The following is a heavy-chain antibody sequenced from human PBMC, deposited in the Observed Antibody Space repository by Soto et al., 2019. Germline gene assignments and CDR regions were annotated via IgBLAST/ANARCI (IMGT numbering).Heavy chain of an antibody. Sequence: GGSLRLSCAASGFTFSSYAMSWVRQAPGKGLEWVAALSANGASTYYTDSVRGRFTIFRDNSKNTLYLQMNSLRAEDTAVYYCARDPDGDYYFDYWGRGTLVTVSS. CDR1: GFTFSSYA. CDR2: LSANGAST. J-gene: IGHJ4*02. D-gene: IGHD4-17*01. CDR3: ARDPDGDYYFDY. V-gene: IGHV3-23*01.